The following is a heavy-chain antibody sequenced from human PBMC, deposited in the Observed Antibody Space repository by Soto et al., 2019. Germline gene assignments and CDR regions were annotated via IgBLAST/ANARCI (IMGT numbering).Heavy chain of an antibody. CDR1: GFTFSSYW. J-gene: IGHJ4*02. CDR2: IKQDGSEK. Sequence: EVXLVESGGGLVQPGGSLRLSCAASGFTFSSYWMSWXXXAPGKGLEXEANIKQDGSEKYYVDSVKGRFTISRDNAKNSLYLQMNSLRAEDTAVYYCARAQGIAAADFDYWGQGTLVTVSS. CDR3: ARAQGIAAADFDY. V-gene: IGHV3-7*01. D-gene: IGHD6-13*01.